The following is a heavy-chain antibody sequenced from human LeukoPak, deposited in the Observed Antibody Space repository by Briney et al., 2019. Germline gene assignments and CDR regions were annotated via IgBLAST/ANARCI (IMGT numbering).Heavy chain of an antibody. J-gene: IGHJ4*02. CDR3: ARRPGGTPDY. D-gene: IGHD1-26*01. Sequence: GGPLRPSGAAPGFRSSDYAMMWVRQPPGEGLEWVSAIGADGRGTDYADSVKGRVNISRDNSKNTVYLQLNSLRGEDAAQYYCARRPGGTPDYWGLGTLVTVSA. V-gene: IGHV3-23*01. CDR2: IGADGRGT. CDR1: GFRSSDYA.